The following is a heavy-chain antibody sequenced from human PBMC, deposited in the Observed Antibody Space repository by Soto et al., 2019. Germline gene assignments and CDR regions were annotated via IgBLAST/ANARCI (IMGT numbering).Heavy chain of an antibody. Sequence: QLHLEESGGGVVQPGRSLRLSCAASASTFSNYIMHWVRQAPGKGLEWVAFISYDGSNSNYADFVEGRFTISRDNPKNMLYLQLSSLRPDDTAVYYCAGGDNYYALGVWGQGTTVTVSS. D-gene: IGHD2-15*01. CDR3: AGGDNYYALGV. CDR1: ASTFSNYI. V-gene: IGHV3-30*04. CDR2: ISYDGSNS. J-gene: IGHJ6*02.